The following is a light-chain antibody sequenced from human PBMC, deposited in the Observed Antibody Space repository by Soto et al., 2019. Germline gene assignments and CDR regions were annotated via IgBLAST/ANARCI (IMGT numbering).Light chain of an antibody. CDR1: QSVSSSY. J-gene: IGKJ5*01. CDR3: QQYGSSPST. Sequence: EIVLTQSPGALSLPPGERATLSCRASQSVSSSYLAWYQQKPGQAPRLLIYGASSRATGIPDRFSGSGSGTDFTLTISRLEPEDFAVYYCQQYGSSPSTFGQGTRREIK. V-gene: IGKV3-20*01. CDR2: GAS.